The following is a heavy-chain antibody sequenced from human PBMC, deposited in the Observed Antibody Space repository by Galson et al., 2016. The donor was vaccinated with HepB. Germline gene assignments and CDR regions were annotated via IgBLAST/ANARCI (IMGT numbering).Heavy chain of an antibody. V-gene: IGHV1-2*02. CDR2: MNPNNGVT. CDR1: GYTFSDYY. J-gene: IGHJ4*02. Sequence: SVKVSCKASGYTFSDYYIHWIRQAPGQGLEWMGWMNPNNGVTNYVEKFQGRVTMTRDTSITTAHMELKRLKYDDTAFYYCATTRLLDNWGQGILVTVSS. CDR3: ATTRLLDN.